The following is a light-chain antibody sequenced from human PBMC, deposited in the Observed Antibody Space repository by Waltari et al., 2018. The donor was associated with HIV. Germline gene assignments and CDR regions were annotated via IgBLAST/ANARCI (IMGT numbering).Light chain of an antibody. CDR3: QVWDNSGDDVI. V-gene: IGLV3-21*02. Sequence: YVLTQSPSVSVAPGQTARITCGGNNIGSHSVHWYQQKPGQAPVLVVYDDDDRPSGIPERFSGSNSGSTATLTISRVEAGDEADYYCQVWDNSGDDVIFGGGTKLAVL. CDR2: DDD. CDR1: NIGSHS. J-gene: IGLJ2*01.